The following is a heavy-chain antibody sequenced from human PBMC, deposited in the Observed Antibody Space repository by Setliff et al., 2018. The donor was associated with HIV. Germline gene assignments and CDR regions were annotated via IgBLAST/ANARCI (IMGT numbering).Heavy chain of an antibody. Sequence: GGSLRLSCAASGFTFSSYAMHWVRQAPGKGLEYVSAISSNGGSTYYADSVKGRFTISRDNSKNSVYLQMNSLRAEDTAVYYCARGATVTTSYYYGMDVWGQGTTVTVSS. CDR2: ISSNGGST. V-gene: IGHV3-64*02. CDR3: ARGATVTTSYYYGMDV. D-gene: IGHD4-4*01. J-gene: IGHJ6*02. CDR1: GFTFSSYA.